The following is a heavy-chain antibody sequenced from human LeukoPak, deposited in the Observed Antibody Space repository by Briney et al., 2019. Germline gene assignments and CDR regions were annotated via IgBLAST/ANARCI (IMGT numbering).Heavy chain of an antibody. CDR2: INPNSGGT. V-gene: IGHV1-2*02. Sequence: ASVKVSCKASGYTFTGYYMHWVRQAPGQGLEWMGWINPNSGGTNYAQKFQGRVTMTRDTSISTAYMELSSLRSDDTAVYYCARDLIAVAGKVGNYWGQGTLVTVSS. J-gene: IGHJ4*02. CDR1: GYTFTGYY. CDR3: ARDLIAVAGKVGNY. D-gene: IGHD6-19*01.